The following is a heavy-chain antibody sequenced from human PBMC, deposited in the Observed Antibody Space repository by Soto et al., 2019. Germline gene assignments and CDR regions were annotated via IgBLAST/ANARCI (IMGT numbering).Heavy chain of an antibody. CDR1: GYRFTSYW. D-gene: IGHD6-13*01. CDR3: ARLIAAAEDYYYYGMDV. V-gene: IGHV5-10-1*01. CDR2: IDPSDSYT. J-gene: IGHJ6*02. Sequence: PGESLKISCKGSGYRFTSYWISWVRQMPGKGLEWMGRIDPSDSYTNYSPSFQGHVTISADKSISTAYLQWSSLKASDTAMYYCARLIAAAEDYYYYGMDVWGQGTTVTVSS.